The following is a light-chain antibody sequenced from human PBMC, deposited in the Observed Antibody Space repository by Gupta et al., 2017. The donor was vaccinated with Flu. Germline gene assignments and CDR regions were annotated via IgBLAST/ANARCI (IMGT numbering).Light chain of an antibody. CDR1: HSVSSS. J-gene: IGKJ1*01. Sequence: PVTVSESPACTATRSLLASHSVSSSLSWYQQKPGQAPRLLINGAATRATGVPARCSGSGSGTEFTPPISSLQSEDFAVDYCQHYNNSPWTFGQGTQVEIK. CDR2: GAA. V-gene: IGKV3-15*01. CDR3: QHYNNSPWT.